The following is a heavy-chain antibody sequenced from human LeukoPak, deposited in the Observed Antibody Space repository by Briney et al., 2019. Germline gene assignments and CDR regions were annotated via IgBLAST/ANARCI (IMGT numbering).Heavy chain of an antibody. Sequence: GGSLRLSCAASAFTFSGFGMHWVRQAPGKGLEWVAFIWFDGSSKYYADSVKGRFTISRDNSKNTLYLQMNSLRVEDTAMYYCARDRGDWLYSDYWGQGNLVTVSS. V-gene: IGHV3-33*01. CDR2: IWFDGSSK. CDR3: ARDRGDWLYSDY. CDR1: AFTFSGFG. D-gene: IGHD2-21*01. J-gene: IGHJ4*02.